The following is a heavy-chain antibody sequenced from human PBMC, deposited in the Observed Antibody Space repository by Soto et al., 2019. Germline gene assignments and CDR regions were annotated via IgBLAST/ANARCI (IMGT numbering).Heavy chain of an antibody. CDR2: IHLNNGAT. Sequence: GGSLRLSCVASAFSSHHHAIHWVRQGPGKGLEWVSGIHLNNGATGYADSVKGRFTIFKGNVKNSVYLQMNSLRTDDTAFYYCTEDILPGGADVWGQGTTVTVSS. CDR3: TEDILPGGADV. J-gene: IGHJ6*02. V-gene: IGHV3-9*02. CDR1: AFSSHHHA. D-gene: IGHD3-16*01.